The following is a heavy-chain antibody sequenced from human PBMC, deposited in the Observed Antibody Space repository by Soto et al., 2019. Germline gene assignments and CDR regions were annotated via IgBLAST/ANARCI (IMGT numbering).Heavy chain of an antibody. Sequence: QVQLVQSGAEVKGPGSSVKVSCKAFGGTFNNFAFSSVRQAPGQGLEWMGGIIPIFDTANYAQSFQGRVTLTADESTSTVYMELSSLRSGDTAIYYCARDVGFQQKLFVFDTWGQGTLVTVSS. CDR1: GGTFNNFA. J-gene: IGHJ4*02. CDR2: IIPIFDTA. D-gene: IGHD6-13*01. CDR3: ARDVGFQQKLFVFDT. V-gene: IGHV1-69*01.